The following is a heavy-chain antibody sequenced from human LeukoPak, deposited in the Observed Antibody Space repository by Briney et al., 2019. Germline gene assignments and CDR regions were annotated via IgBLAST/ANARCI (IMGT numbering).Heavy chain of an antibody. CDR1: GGSISSYY. CDR3: ARGPTTGYHDY. Sequence: SETLSLTCTVSGGSISSYYWSWIRQPPGKGLEWIGYIYYSGSTNYNPSLKSRVTISVDTSKNQFSLKLSSVTAADTAVYYCARGPTTGYHDYWGQGTLVTVSS. D-gene: IGHD3-9*01. J-gene: IGHJ4*02. CDR2: IYYSGST. V-gene: IGHV4-59*12.